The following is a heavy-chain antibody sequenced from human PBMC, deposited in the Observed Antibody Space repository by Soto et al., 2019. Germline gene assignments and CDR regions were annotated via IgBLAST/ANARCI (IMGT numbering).Heavy chain of an antibody. V-gene: IGHV4-30-4*01. CDR2: IYYSGSS. D-gene: IGHD2-21*01. J-gene: IGHJ5*02. CDR3: ASRVVLGWSDWFDP. CDR1: GGSISSGDYY. Sequence: QVQLQESGPGLVKPSQTLSLTCTVSGGSISSGDYYWSWIRQPPGKGLEWIGYIYYSGSSYHNPSLTSRVTISVDTSKNQFSLKLSSVTAADTAVYYCASRVVLGWSDWFDPWGQGTLVTVSS.